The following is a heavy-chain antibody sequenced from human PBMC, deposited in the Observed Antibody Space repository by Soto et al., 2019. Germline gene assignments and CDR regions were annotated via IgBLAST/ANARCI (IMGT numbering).Heavy chain of an antibody. J-gene: IGHJ4*02. CDR2: IIPIFGTA. V-gene: IGHV1-69*13. Sequence: GASVKVSCKASGGTFSSYAISWVRQAPGQGLEWMGWIIPIFGTANYAQKFQGRVKITADESTSTAYMELSSLRSEDTAVYYCARDREGYYYDSSGLVWGQGTPVTVSS. D-gene: IGHD3-22*01. CDR1: GGTFSSYA. CDR3: ARDREGYYYDSSGLV.